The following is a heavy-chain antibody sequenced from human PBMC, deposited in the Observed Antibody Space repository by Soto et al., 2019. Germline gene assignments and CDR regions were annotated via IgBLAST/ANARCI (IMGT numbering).Heavy chain of an antibody. CDR2: IDPSDSYT. V-gene: IGHV5-10-1*01. CDR3: ARRALPDYYYYYGMDV. J-gene: IGHJ6*02. CDR1: GYSFTNYW. Sequence: PGESLKISCKGFGYSFTNYWISWVRQMPGKGLEWMGRIDPSDSYTNYSPSFQGHVTISADKSISTAYLQWSSLKASDTAMYYCARRALPDYYYYYGMDVWGQGTTVTVSS.